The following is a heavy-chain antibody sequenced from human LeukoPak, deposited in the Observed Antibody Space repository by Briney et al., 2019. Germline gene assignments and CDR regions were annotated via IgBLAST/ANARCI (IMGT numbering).Heavy chain of an antibody. CDR3: ARDHLKTRYSSSWYLDY. Sequence: GGSLRLSCAASGFTFSSYSMNWVRQAPGKGLEWVSYISSSSSTIYYADSVKGRFTISRDNAKNSLYLQMNSLRAEDTAVYYCARDHLKTRYSSSWYLDYWGQGILVTVSS. CDR1: GFTFSSYS. J-gene: IGHJ4*02. CDR2: ISSSSSTI. V-gene: IGHV3-48*04. D-gene: IGHD6-13*01.